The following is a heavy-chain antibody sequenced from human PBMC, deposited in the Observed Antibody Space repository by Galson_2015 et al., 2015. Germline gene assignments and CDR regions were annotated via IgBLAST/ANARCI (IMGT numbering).Heavy chain of an antibody. Sequence: SLRLSCAASGFTFSSYWMHWVRQAPGKGLVWVSRIKGDGSSTVYADSVKGRFTISRDNAKNTLILQMNSLRDEDTAVYYCARDLDYRGYSNFDYWGQGTLVTVSS. CDR1: GFTFSSYW. CDR2: IKGDGSST. J-gene: IGHJ4*02. D-gene: IGHD4-23*01. CDR3: ARDLDYRGYSNFDY. V-gene: IGHV3-74*03.